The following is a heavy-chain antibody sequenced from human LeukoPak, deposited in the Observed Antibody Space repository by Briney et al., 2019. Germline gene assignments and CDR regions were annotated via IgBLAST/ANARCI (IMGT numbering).Heavy chain of an antibody. CDR1: GYSFTSYW. V-gene: IGHV5-10-1*01. D-gene: IGHD6-19*01. CDR2: FDPRDFYT. J-gene: IGHJ4*02. Sequence: GEPLRISGQGSGYSFTSYWISWARQMPAKGLEWMGWFDPRDFYTNYKPPFQGHATISADKSISTAYLQWSSLKASDTAMYYCARLNSSGWYDYWGQGTLVTVSS. CDR3: ARLNSSGWYDY.